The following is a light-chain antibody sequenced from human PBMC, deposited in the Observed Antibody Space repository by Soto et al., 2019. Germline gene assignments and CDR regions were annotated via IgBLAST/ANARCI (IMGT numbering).Light chain of an antibody. CDR3: QQCYSDPLT. CDR1: QNILYTNNKNY. V-gene: IGKV4-1*01. Sequence: DIVMTQSPDSLAVSLGERATINCKSSQNILYTNNKNYLVWYQQKPGQPPKLLISWASTRESGVPDRFSGSGSGTDFTLTISSLQADDVAVYYCQQCYSDPLTFGGGTKVEI. CDR2: WAS. J-gene: IGKJ4*01.